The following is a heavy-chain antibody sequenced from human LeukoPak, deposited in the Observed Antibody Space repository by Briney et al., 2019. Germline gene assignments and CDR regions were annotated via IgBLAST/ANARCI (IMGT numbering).Heavy chain of an antibody. V-gene: IGHV1-24*01. Sequence: ASVKVSCKVSGYTLTELSMHWVRQAPGKGLEWMGGFDPEDGETIYAQKFQGRVTMTEDTSTDTAYMELSSLRSEDTAVYYCATEAICSSTSCPPPGYYYGMDVWGQGTTVTVSS. D-gene: IGHD2-2*01. J-gene: IGHJ6*02. CDR2: FDPEDGET. CDR1: GYTLTELS. CDR3: ATEAICSSTSCPPPGYYYGMDV.